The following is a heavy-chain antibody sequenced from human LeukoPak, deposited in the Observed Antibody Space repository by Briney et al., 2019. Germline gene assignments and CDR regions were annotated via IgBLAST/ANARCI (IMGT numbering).Heavy chain of an antibody. CDR1: GYTFTSYA. V-gene: IGHV1-3*01. CDR2: INVGNGNT. D-gene: IGHD6-19*01. J-gene: IGHJ4*02. Sequence: ASVKVSCKASGYTFTSYAMHWVRQAPGQRLEWMGWINVGNGNTKYSQKFQGRVTITRDTSASTAYMELSSLRSEDTAVYYCARDVGYSSEETDYWGQGTLVTVSS. CDR3: ARDVGYSSEETDY.